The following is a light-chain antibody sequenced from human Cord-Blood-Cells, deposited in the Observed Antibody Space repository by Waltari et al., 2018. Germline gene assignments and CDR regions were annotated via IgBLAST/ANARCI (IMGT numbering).Light chain of an antibody. J-gene: IGKJ4*01. CDR1: QGISSA. CDR3: QQFNSYLL. V-gene: IGKV1-13*02. CDR2: DAS. Sequence: AIQLTQSPSSLSASVGDRVTITCRASQGISSALAWYQQKPGKAPKLLIYDASSLESGVPSRFSGSGSGTDFTLSISSLQPEDFATYYCQQFNSYLLFGGGTKVEIK.